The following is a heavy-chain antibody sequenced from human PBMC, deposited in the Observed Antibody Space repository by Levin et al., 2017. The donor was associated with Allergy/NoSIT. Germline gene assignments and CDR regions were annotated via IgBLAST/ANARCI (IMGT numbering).Heavy chain of an antibody. Sequence: SQTLSLTCTVSGGSISSSSYYWGWIRQPPGKGLEWIGSIYYSGSTYYNPSLKSRVTISVDTSKNQFSLKLSSVTAADTAVYYCARQNGLEYSGYDYRRGPYFDYWGQGTLVTVSS. J-gene: IGHJ4*02. V-gene: IGHV4-39*01. CDR1: GGSISSSSYY. CDR3: ARQNGLEYSGYDYRRGPYFDY. D-gene: IGHD5-12*01. CDR2: IYYSGST.